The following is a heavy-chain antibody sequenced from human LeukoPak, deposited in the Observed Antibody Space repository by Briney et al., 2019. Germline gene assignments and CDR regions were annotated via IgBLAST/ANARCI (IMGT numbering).Heavy chain of an antibody. CDR3: AKEDCSSSNCYRIAPFDP. CDR1: GFTFSTYA. V-gene: IGHV3-23*01. CDR2: ISGSAGST. D-gene: IGHD2-2*01. J-gene: IGHJ5*02. Sequence: GGSLRLSCAASGFTFSTYAMSWVRQAPGKGLEWVSGISGSAGSTYYADSVKGRFTISRDNSKKTLYLQMNSLRAEDTAVYYCAKEDCSSSNCYRIAPFDPWGQGTLVTVSS.